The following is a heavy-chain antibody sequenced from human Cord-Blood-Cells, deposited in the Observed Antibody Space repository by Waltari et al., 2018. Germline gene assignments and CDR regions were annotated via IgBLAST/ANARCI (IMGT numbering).Heavy chain of an antibody. CDR2: IIPIFGTA. J-gene: IGHJ4*02. D-gene: IGHD6-13*01. Sequence: QVQLVQSGAEAKKPGAPVKDSCKASGGTFSSYAISWVRQAPGQGLEWMGGIIPIFGTANYAQKFQGRVTITADESTSTAYMELSSLRSEDTAVYYCAIRSSWSPPGFDYWGQGTLVTVSS. CDR1: GGTFSSYA. CDR3: AIRSSWSPPGFDY. V-gene: IGHV1-69*01.